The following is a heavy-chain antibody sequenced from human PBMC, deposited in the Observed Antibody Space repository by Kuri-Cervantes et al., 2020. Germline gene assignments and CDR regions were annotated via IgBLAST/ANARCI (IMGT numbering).Heavy chain of an antibody. D-gene: IGHD4-17*01. Sequence: ASVKVSCKVSGYTLTELSMHWVRQAPGKGLEWMGGFDPEDGETIYAQKFQGRVTMTEDTSTDTAYMELSRLRSDDTAVYYCATELVDYGDYNWYFDLWGRGTLVTVSS. CDR2: FDPEDGET. CDR3: ATELVDYGDYNWYFDL. V-gene: IGHV1-24*01. J-gene: IGHJ2*01. CDR1: GYTLTELS.